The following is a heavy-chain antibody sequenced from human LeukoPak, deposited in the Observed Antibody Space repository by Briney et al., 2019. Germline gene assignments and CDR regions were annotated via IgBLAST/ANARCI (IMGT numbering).Heavy chain of an antibody. D-gene: IGHD4-23*01. V-gene: IGHV3-30*18. CDR2: ISYDGSNK. Sequence: GRSLRLSCAASGFTFSSYGMHWVRQAPGKGLEWVAVISYDGSNKYYADSVKGRFTISRDNSKNTLYLQMNSLRAEDTAVYYCAKDPLMTTVVTGTLDYWGQGTLVTVSS. J-gene: IGHJ4*02. CDR1: GFTFSSYG. CDR3: AKDPLMTTVVTGTLDY.